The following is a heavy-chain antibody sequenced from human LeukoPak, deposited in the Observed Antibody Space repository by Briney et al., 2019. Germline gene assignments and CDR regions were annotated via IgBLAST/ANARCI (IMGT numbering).Heavy chain of an antibody. CDR1: GFTFSSYG. D-gene: IGHD2-15*01. J-gene: IGHJ4*02. CDR2: IRYDGSDE. CDR3: ARVPGYCSGGSCVDY. Sequence: GGSLRLSCAASGFTFSSYGMHWVRQAPGKGLGWVVLIRYDGSDEYYAASVKGRFTISRDNSKNTLFLQMNGLRAEDTAEYYCARVPGYCSGGSCVDYWGQGTLVTVSS. V-gene: IGHV3-30*02.